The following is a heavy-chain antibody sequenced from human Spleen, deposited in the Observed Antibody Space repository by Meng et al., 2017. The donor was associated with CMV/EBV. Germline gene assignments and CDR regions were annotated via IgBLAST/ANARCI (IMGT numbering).Heavy chain of an antibody. D-gene: IGHD3-16*01. CDR3: TREPEGTGTFDYVWQRYRPRGEIHIAFDY. CDR1: GFNFGDYA. CDR2: IRTEAYGGTS. Sequence: GESLKISCTASGFNFGDYAMNWVRQAPGKGLEWVGFIRTEAYGGTSEYAASVKDRFTISRDDSKSIAYLQMNSLKAEDTAFYYCTREPEGTGTFDYVWQRYRPRGEIHIAFDYWGQGTLVTVSS. V-gene: IGHV3-49*04. J-gene: IGHJ4*02.